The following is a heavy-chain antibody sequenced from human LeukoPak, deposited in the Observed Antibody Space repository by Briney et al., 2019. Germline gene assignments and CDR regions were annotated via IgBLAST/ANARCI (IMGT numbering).Heavy chain of an antibody. V-gene: IGHV4-39*07. CDR3: ARGIKLYYYYYYMDV. D-gene: IGHD3-16*01. CDR1: GGSISSSSYY. CDR2: IYYSGST. Sequence: SETLSLTCTVSGGSISSSSYYWGWIRQPPGKGLEWIGSIYYSGSTYYNPSLKSRVTISVDTSKNQFSLKLSSVTAADTAVYYCARGIKLYYYYYYMDVWGKGTTVTVSS. J-gene: IGHJ6*03.